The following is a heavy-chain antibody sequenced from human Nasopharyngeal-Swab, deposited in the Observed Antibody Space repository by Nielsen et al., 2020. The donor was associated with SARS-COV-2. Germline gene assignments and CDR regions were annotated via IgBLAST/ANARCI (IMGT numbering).Heavy chain of an antibody. J-gene: IGHJ6*02. D-gene: IGHD2-15*01. CDR3: ARGYCSSGSCYAKHYGMDV. V-gene: IGHV3-21*01. CDR2: ISSSSSDI. CDR1: GFRDYS. Sequence: GESLKISCVDSGFRDYSMNWVRQAPGTGLEWVSSISSSSSDIYYADSVKGRFTISSDSAKNSLYLQMNNLRAEDTAVYYCARGYCSSGSCYAKHYGMDVWGQGTTVTVSS.